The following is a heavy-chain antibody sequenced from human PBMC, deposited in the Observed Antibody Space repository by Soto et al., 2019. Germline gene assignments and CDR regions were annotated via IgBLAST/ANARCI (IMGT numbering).Heavy chain of an antibody. CDR3: ATKNYGDFAFDI. CDR2: FDPEDGET. V-gene: IGHV1-24*01. D-gene: IGHD4-17*01. Sequence: GASVKVACXVSGYTLTELAIDGVRQAPGKGLEWMGGFDPEDGETIYAQKFQGRVTMTEDTSTDTAYMELSSLRSEDTAVYYCATKNYGDFAFDIWGQGTMVTVSS. J-gene: IGHJ3*02. CDR1: GYTLTELA.